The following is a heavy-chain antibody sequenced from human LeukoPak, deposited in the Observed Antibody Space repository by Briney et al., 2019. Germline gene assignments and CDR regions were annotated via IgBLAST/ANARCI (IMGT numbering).Heavy chain of an antibody. D-gene: IGHD6-19*01. V-gene: IGHV4-38-2*02. Sequence: SETLSLTCTVSGYPISSGYYWGWIRQPPGKGLEWIGSIYHSGGTYYNPSLKSRVTISVDTSKNQFSLKLSSVTAADTAVYYCARDSSGFANDAFDIWGQGTMVTVSS. CDR2: IYHSGGT. J-gene: IGHJ3*02. CDR1: GYPISSGYY. CDR3: ARDSSGFANDAFDI.